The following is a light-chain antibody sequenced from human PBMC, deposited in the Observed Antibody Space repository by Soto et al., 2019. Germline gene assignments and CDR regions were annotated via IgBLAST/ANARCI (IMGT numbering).Light chain of an antibody. V-gene: IGKV1-5*01. Sequence: IQMTQSPSSLSASVGDRVTITCRASQSISSWLAWYQQKPGKAPKLLIYDASSLESGVPSRFSGSGSGTEFTLTITSLQPDDFATYYCQQYHTSWTFGQGTKVDIK. CDR3: QQYHTSWT. CDR1: QSISSW. J-gene: IGKJ1*01. CDR2: DAS.